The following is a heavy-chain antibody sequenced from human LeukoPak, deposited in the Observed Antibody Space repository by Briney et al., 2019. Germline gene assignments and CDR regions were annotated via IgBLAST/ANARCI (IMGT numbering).Heavy chain of an antibody. Sequence: ASVKVSCKASGYTFTSYGINWVRQAPGQGLEWMGWISAYNKRNYAQKFQGRVTMTTDTSTNTAYMELRNLRSDDTAVYYCARVSAPPDYGDYVSENWFDPWGQGTLVTVSS. CDR2: ISAYNKR. J-gene: IGHJ5*02. V-gene: IGHV1-18*01. D-gene: IGHD4-17*01. CDR1: GYTFTSYG. CDR3: ARVSAPPDYGDYVSENWFDP.